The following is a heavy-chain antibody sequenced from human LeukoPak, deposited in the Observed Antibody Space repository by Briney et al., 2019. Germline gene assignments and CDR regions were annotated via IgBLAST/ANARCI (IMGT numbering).Heavy chain of an antibody. V-gene: IGHV3-30*04. D-gene: IGHD3-22*01. CDR3: AKDPLSITMIVGYFDY. CDR2: ISYDGSNE. CDR1: GFTSSSYV. J-gene: IGHJ4*02. Sequence: PGGSLRLSCAASGFTSSSYVMHWVRQAPGKGLEWVAIISYDGSNEYYADSVKGRFTISRDNSKNTLYLQMNSLRAEDTAVYYCAKDPLSITMIVGYFDYWGQGTLVTVSS.